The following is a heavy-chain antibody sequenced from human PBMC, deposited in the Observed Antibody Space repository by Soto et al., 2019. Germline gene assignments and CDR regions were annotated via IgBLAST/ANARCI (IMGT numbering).Heavy chain of an antibody. CDR2: IIPIVGTA. CDR1: GGTFSTYA. CDR3: ARETHYYAA. D-gene: IGHD3-10*01. J-gene: IGHJ4*02. V-gene: IGHV1-69*12. Sequence: QVQLVQSGAEVKKPGSSVKVSCKTSGGTFSTYAINWVRQAPGQGLEWMGGIIPIVGTANYAQKFQGRVTITADESTSTVYMELNNLRVEDTAVYYCARETHYYAAWGQGTLVTVSS.